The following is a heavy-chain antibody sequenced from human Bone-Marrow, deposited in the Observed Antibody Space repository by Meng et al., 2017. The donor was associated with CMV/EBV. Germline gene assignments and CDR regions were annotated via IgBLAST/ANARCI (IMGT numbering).Heavy chain of an antibody. CDR1: GGTFSSYA. CDR2: IIPIFGTA. J-gene: IGHJ4*02. V-gene: IGHV1-69*05. D-gene: IGHD3-3*01. Sequence: SVKVSCKTSGGTFSSYAISWVRQAPGQGLEWMGGIIPIFGTANYAQKFQGRVTITTDESTSTAYMELSSLRSEDTAVYYCALRFLEWPVDYWGQGTLVTVSS. CDR3: ALRFLEWPVDY.